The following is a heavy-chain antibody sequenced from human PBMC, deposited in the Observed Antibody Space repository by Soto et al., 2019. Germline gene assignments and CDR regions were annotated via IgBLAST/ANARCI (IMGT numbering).Heavy chain of an antibody. J-gene: IGHJ4*02. Sequence: SSETLSLTCTVSGGSISSGGYYWSWIRQHPGKGLEWIGYIYYSGSTYYNPSLKSRVTISVDTSKNQFSLKLSSVTAADTAVYYCAKSRDGFPYYFDYWGQGTLVTVSS. D-gene: IGHD2-2*01. V-gene: IGHV4-31*03. CDR2: IYYSGST. CDR3: AKSRDGFPYYFDY. CDR1: GGSISSGGYY.